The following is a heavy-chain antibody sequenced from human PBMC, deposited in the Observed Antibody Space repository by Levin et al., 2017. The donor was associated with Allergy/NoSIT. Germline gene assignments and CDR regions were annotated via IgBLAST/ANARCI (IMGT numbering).Heavy chain of an antibody. D-gene: IGHD6-13*01. CDR1: GFTFSSYS. V-gene: IGHV3-21*01. CDR2: ISSSSSYI. Sequence: GGSPRLSCAASGFTFSSYSMNWVRQAPGKGLEWVSSISSSSSYIYYADSVKGRFTISRDNAKNSLYLQMNSLRAEDTAVYYCARDLHRSGRGIAAAQYYYYYYGMDVWGQGTTVTVSS. CDR3: ARDLHRSGRGIAAAQYYYYYYGMDV. J-gene: IGHJ6*02.